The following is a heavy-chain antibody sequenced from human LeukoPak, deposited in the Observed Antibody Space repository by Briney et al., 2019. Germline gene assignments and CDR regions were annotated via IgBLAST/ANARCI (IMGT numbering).Heavy chain of an antibody. CDR3: ARSDWGLDY. CDR1: GFTFSSYA. J-gene: IGHJ4*02. D-gene: IGHD7-27*01. CDR2: ISGSGGSI. V-gene: IGHV3-23*01. Sequence: PGGSLRLSCGASGFTFSSYAMSCVRQAPGKGLEWVSVISGSGGSIGRADSVKGRFTVSRDNSKNTLYLQMNSLRADDTAVYYCARSDWGLDYWGQGTLVTVSS.